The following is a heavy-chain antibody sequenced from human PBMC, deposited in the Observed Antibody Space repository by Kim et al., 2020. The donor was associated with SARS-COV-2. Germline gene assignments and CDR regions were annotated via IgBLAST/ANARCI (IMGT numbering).Heavy chain of an antibody. CDR3: AKYMPVAAAVIYYGMDV. CDR2: ISGSGGST. V-gene: IGHV3-23*01. D-gene: IGHD6-13*01. Sequence: GGSLRLSCAASGFTFSSYAMSWVRQAPGKGLEWVSAISGSGGSTYYADSVKGRFTISRDNSKNTLYLQMNSLRAEDTAVYYCAKYMPVAAAVIYYGMDVWGQGTTVTVSS. CDR1: GFTFSSYA. J-gene: IGHJ6*02.